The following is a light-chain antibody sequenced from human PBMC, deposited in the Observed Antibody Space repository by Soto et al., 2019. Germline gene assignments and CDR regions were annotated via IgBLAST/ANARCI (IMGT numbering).Light chain of an antibody. CDR3: QQYNTYSWT. CDR2: DVS. V-gene: IGKV3-11*01. CDR1: QNISNY. Sequence: ILLIQSPGTLSVSPVERSXLXXXASQNISNYLIWYQQKPGQAPRLLIYDVSNRATDIPARFSGSGSGTDFTLTISSLQPDDFATYYCQQYNTYSWTFGQGTKVDIK. J-gene: IGKJ1*01.